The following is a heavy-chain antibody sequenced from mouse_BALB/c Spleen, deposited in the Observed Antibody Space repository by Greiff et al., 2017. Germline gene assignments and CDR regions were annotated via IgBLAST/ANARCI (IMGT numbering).Heavy chain of an antibody. CDR2: ISYDGSN. V-gene: IGHV3-6*02. CDR1: GYSITSGYY. Sequence: DVKLQESGPGLVKPSQSLSLTCSVTGYSITSGYYWNWIRQFPGNKLEWMGYISYDGSNNYNPSLKNRISITRDTSKNQFFLKLNSVTTEDTATYYCAREDDGYYGAMDYWGQGTSVTVSS. J-gene: IGHJ4*01. CDR3: AREDDGYYGAMDY. D-gene: IGHD2-3*01.